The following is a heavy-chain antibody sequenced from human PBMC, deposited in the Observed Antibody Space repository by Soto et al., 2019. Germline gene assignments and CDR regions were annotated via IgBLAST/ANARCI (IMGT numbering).Heavy chain of an antibody. V-gene: IGHV3-30*18. D-gene: IGHD2-2*01. J-gene: IGHJ4*02. Sequence: QVQLVESGGGVVQPGRSLRLSCAASGFTFSSYGMHWVRQAPGKGLEWVAVISYDGSNKYYADSVKGRFTISRDNSKNTLYLQMNSLSAEDTAVYYCAKDIGYCSSTSCYDIDYWGQGTLVTVSS. CDR1: GFTFSSYG. CDR2: ISYDGSNK. CDR3: AKDIGYCSSTSCYDIDY.